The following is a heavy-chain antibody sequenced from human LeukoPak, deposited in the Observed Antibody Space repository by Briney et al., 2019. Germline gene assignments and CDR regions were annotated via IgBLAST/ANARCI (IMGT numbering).Heavy chain of an antibody. V-gene: IGHV3-43*02. D-gene: IGHD6-6*01. CDR1: GFTFDDYA. CDR3: AKDIEYSSSSGYYYYMDV. J-gene: IGHJ6*03. Sequence: GGSLRLSCAASGFTFDDYAMHWVRQAPGKGLEWVSLISGDGGSTYYADSVKGRFTISRDNSKNSLCLQMNSLRTEDTALYYCAKDIEYSSSSGYYYYMDVWGKGTTVTVSS. CDR2: ISGDGGST.